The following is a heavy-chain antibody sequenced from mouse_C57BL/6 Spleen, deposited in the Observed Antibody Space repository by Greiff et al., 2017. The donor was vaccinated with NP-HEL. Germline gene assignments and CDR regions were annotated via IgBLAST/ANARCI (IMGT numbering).Heavy chain of an antibody. CDR2: IYPRSGNT. CDR1: GYTFTSYG. Sequence: QVQLQQSGAELARPGASVKLSCKASGYTFTSYGISWVKQRPGQGLEWIGEIYPRSGNTYYNEKFKGKATLTADKSSSTAYMELRSLTSEDSAVYFCAKETIDYYAMDYWGQGTSVTVSS. V-gene: IGHV1-81*01. CDR3: AKETIDYYAMDY. J-gene: IGHJ4*01.